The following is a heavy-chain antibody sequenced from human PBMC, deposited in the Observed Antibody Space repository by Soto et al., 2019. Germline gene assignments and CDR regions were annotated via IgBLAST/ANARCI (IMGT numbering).Heavy chain of an antibody. D-gene: IGHD6-6*01. CDR2: MNHNSGNT. V-gene: IGHV1-8*01. J-gene: IGHJ6*02. Sequence: QVQLVQSGAEVKKPGASVKVSGKASGYTFTSYHINWVRQAAGQGLEWMGWMNHNSGNTGYELKFKGRVTMTRNTSISTAYMELSSLRSEDTAVYYCARRGLSSSSTFRYYYYGMDVWGQGTTVTVSS. CDR3: ARRGLSSSSTFRYYYYGMDV. CDR1: GYTFTSYH.